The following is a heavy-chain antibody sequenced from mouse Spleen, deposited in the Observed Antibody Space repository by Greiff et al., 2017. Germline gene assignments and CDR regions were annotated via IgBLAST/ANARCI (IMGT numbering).Heavy chain of an antibody. CDR3: ASLYYFDY. V-gene: IGHV5-9*04. J-gene: IGHJ2*01. D-gene: IGHD6-2*01. Sequence: EVQVVESGGGLVKPGGSLKLSCAASGFTFSSYTMSWVRQTPAKRLEWVATISSGGGNTYYPDSVKGRFTISRDNARNTLYLQMSSLRSEDTAMYYCASLYYFDYWGQGTTLTVSS. CDR2: ISSGGGNT. CDR1: GFTFSSYT.